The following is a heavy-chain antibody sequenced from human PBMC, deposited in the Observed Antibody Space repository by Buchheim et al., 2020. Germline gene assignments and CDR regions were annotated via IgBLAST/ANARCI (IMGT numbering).Heavy chain of an antibody. CDR3: GRDRGSESPIDY. J-gene: IGHJ4*02. CDR2: IWHDGSNK. CDR1: GLTLGSYG. V-gene: IGHV3-33*01. D-gene: IGHD3-10*01. Sequence: QEQLVESGGGVVQPGGSLRLSCAASGLTLGSYGMHWVRRAPGKGLEWVAVIWHDGSNKEYADSVKGRFTISRDNPMNTQFLQMDSLTADDTAVYYCGRDRGSESPIDYWGQGT.